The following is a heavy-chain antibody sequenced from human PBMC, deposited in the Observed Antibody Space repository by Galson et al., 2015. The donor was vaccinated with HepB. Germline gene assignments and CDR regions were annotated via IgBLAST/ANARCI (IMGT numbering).Heavy chain of an antibody. CDR1: GFTFGDYA. Sequence: SLRLSCAASGFTFGDYAMSWVRQAPGKGLEWVGFIRSKAYGGTTEYAASVKGRFTISRDDSKSIAYLQMNSLKTEDTAVYYCTRDLSKTDLGDIGYCSGGSCHLSPTGYWGQGTLVTVSS. CDR3: TRDLSKTDLGDIGYCSGGSCHLSPTGY. D-gene: IGHD2-15*01. CDR2: IRSKAYGGTT. J-gene: IGHJ4*02. V-gene: IGHV3-49*04.